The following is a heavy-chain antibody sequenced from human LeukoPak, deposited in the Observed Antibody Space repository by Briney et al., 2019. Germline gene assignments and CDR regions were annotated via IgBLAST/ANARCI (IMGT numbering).Heavy chain of an antibody. CDR2: ISYDGSNK. V-gene: IGHV3-30*18. CDR1: GFTFSNYG. J-gene: IGHJ4*02. Sequence: GRSLRLSCAASGFTFSNYGMHWVRQAPGKGLEWAAVISYDGSNKYYADSVKGRFTISRDNSKNTLNLQITTLRAEDTAVSSCAKDLGDYDGNSDLNYWGQGTLVTVSS. D-gene: IGHD4-23*01. CDR3: AKDLGDYDGNSDLNY.